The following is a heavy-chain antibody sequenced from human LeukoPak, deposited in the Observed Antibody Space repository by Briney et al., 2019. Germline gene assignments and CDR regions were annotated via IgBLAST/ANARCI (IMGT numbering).Heavy chain of an antibody. D-gene: IGHD3-22*01. Sequence: SETLSLTCIVSGGSITNYYWSWIRQPAGKGLQWIGRISSRGDTNYNPSLKSRVFMSIDRSKIQFSLKLLSLTAADTAVYYCARVRYYYDSSGYYGRAANWFDPWGQGTLVTVSS. CDR2: ISSRGDT. V-gene: IGHV4-4*07. CDR3: ARVRYYYDSSGYYGRAANWFDP. J-gene: IGHJ5*02. CDR1: GGSITNYY.